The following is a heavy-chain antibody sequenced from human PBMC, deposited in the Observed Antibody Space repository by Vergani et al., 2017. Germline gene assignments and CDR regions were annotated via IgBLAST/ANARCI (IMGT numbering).Heavy chain of an antibody. CDR2: ISYDGSNK. V-gene: IGHV3-30-3*01. CDR1: GFTFSSYA. D-gene: IGHD2-2*02. CDR3: ARDVVPAAISLLDY. Sequence: QVQLVESGGGVVQPGRSLRLSCAASGFTFSSYAMHWVRQAPGKGLEWVAVISYDGSNKYYADSVKGRFTISRDNSKNTLYLQMSSLRAEDTAVYYCARDVVPAAISLLDYWGQGTLVTVSS. J-gene: IGHJ4*02.